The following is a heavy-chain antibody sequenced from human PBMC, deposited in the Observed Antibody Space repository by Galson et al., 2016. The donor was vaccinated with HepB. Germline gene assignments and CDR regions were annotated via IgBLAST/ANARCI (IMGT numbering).Heavy chain of an antibody. D-gene: IGHD6-13*01. CDR2: ISYDGSNK. Sequence: SLRLSCAASGFSFSSHGMHWVRQAPGKGLDWVAVISYDGSNKNYADTVKGRFTISRDNSKNTLSLQMNSLRVEDTAVYYCANAFSSDRQGGYWGQGTLVTVSS. CDR1: GFSFSSHG. V-gene: IGHV3-30*18. CDR3: ANAFSSDRQGGY. J-gene: IGHJ4*02.